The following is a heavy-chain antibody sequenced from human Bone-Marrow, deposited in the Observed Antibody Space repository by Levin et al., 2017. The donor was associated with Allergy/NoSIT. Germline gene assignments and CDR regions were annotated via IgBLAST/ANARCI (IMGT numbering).Heavy chain of an antibody. Sequence: GGSLRLSCAASGFTFNTYSMNWFRQAPGKGLEWVSSIGSSGPYIYYADSVKGRFTVSRDNAQNSLYLQMNSLRAEDTAVYYCARGPDGDAGYRGQGTLVTVSS. CDR2: IGSSGPYI. J-gene: IGHJ4*02. D-gene: IGHD4-17*01. V-gene: IGHV3-21*01. CDR1: GFTFNTYS. CDR3: ARGPDGDAGY.